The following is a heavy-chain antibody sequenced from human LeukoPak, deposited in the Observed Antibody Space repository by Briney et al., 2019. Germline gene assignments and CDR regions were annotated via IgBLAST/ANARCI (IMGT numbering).Heavy chain of an antibody. J-gene: IGHJ4*02. CDR1: GFTFSSFG. V-gene: IGHV3-30*18. CDR3: AKDASTVTLHADY. Sequence: GGSLRLSCAASGFTFSSFGMHWVRQAPGKGLEWVAVLSYDGSNKYYADSVKGRFTISRDNSKNTLYLQTNSLRVEDTAVYYCAKDASTVTLHADYWGQGTLVTVSS. CDR2: LSYDGSNK. D-gene: IGHD4-17*01.